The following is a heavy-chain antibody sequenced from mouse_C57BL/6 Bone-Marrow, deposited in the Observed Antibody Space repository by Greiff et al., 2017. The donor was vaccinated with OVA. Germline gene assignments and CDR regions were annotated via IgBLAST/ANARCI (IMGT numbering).Heavy chain of an antibody. V-gene: IGHV1-77*01. J-gene: IGHJ4*01. D-gene: IGHD2-4*01. CDR3: ANLIYYDYDGVADY. CDR2: IGPGSGST. Sequence: VQLQQSGAELVKPGASVKISCKASGYTFTDYYINWVKQRPGQGLELIGKIGPGSGSTYYNEKFKGKATLTADKSSSTAYMQLSSLTSEDSAVYFCANLIYYDYDGVADYWGQGTSVTVSS. CDR1: GYTFTDYY.